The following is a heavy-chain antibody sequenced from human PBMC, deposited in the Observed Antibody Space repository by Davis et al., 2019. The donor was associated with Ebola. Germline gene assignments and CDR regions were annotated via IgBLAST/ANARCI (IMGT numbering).Heavy chain of an antibody. CDR2: FYTAGTS. CDR3: ARDPPFCAGGSCYSYYGMDV. D-gene: IGHD2-15*01. Sequence: GESLKISCAASRFTFSTYVMYWVRQAPGKGLEWVSIFYTAGTSYYADSVKGRFTISRDNSKNTLYLQMNSLRAEDTAVYYCARDPPFCAGGSCYSYYGMDVWGKGTTVTVSS. V-gene: IGHV3-53*01. J-gene: IGHJ6*04. CDR1: RFTFSTYV.